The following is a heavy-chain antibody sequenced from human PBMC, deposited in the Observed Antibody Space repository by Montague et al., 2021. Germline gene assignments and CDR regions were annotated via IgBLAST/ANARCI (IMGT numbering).Heavy chain of an antibody. Sequence: TLSLTCSVSGGSVSTGGYSWSWIRQRPGQGLEWLGYISLRGTTYYNPSLSRRLSVSLDTSSNHLSLQLTSVTAADTAIYYCAIDASGAYVGWFNPWGQGALVTVSS. CDR1: GGSVSTGGYS. CDR2: ISLRGTT. J-gene: IGHJ5*02. CDR3: AIDASGAYVGWFNP. D-gene: IGHD3-10*01. V-gene: IGHV4-31*03.